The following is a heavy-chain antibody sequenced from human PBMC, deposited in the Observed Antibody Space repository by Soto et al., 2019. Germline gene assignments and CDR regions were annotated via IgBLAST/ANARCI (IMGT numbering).Heavy chain of an antibody. CDR3: ARDTGDFWSGYEY. J-gene: IGHJ4*02. Sequence: GGSLRLSCAASGFTFSSYSMNWVRQAPGKGLEWVSSISSSSSYIYYADSVKGRFTISRDNAKNSLYLQMNSLRAEDTAVYYCARDTGDFWSGYEYWGQGTLVTVPS. D-gene: IGHD3-3*01. CDR2: ISSSSSYI. V-gene: IGHV3-21*01. CDR1: GFTFSSYS.